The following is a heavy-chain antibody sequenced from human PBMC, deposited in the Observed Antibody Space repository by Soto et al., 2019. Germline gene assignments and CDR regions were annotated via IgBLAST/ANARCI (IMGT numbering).Heavy chain of an antibody. Sequence: SETLSLTCTVSGGSISSNNYYWGWIRQPPGKGLEWIGSIYYSGSTYYNPSLKSRVTISVDTSKNQFSLKLSSVTAADTAVYYCARRGSGSYSDYWGQGNLVPVSS. V-gene: IGHV4-39*01. CDR3: ARRGSGSYSDY. D-gene: IGHD1-26*01. CDR1: GGSISSNNYY. J-gene: IGHJ4*02. CDR2: IYYSGST.